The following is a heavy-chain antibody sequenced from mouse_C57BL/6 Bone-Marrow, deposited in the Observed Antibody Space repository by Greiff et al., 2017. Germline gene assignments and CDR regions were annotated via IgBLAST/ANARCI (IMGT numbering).Heavy chain of an antibody. V-gene: IGHV5-4*01. CDR3: ARDDGYYLAWFAY. Sequence: EVKLVESGGGLVKPGGSLKLSCAASGFTFSSYAMSWVRQTPEKRLEWVATISDGGSYTYYPDNVKGRFTISRDNAKNNLYLQMSHLKSEDTAMYYCARDDGYYLAWFAYWGQGTLVTVSA. CDR2: ISDGGSYT. CDR1: GFTFSSYA. D-gene: IGHD2-3*01. J-gene: IGHJ3*01.